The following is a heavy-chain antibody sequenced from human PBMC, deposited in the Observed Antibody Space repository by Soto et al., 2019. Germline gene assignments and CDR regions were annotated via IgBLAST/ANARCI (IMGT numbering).Heavy chain of an antibody. J-gene: IGHJ4*02. CDR1: GSAFRGYS. CDR3: ASRYSSTWYYFGY. CDR2: ISSSSSYI. D-gene: IGHD6-13*01. Sequence: GGSLRLSCSASGSAFRGYSIHWVRQAPGKGLEWVSSISSSSSYIYYADSVKGRFTISRDNSKNTLYLQMNSLRAEDTAVYYCASRYSSTWYYFGYWGQGTLVTVS. V-gene: IGHV3-21*01.